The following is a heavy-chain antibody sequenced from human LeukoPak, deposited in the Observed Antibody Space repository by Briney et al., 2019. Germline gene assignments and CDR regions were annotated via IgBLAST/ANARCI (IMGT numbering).Heavy chain of an antibody. D-gene: IGHD3-22*01. CDR2: IPSSGSPI. CDR3: ARGDDSSSYPVL. V-gene: IGHV3-48*03. J-gene: IGHJ4*02. CDR1: GFTISSDE. Sequence: GGSLRLSCAASGFTISSDEMNWARQVPGKGLEWISYIPSSGSPIYYADSVKGRFTISRDNAKNSLHLQMNSLRAEDTAVYYCARGDDSSSYPVLWGLGTLVTVSS.